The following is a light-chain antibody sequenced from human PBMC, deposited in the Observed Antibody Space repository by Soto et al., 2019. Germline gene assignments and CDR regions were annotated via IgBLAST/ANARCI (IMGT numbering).Light chain of an antibody. CDR1: SSDVGGYNY. V-gene: IGLV2-14*01. CDR2: EVS. CDR3: TSYTSSSTHWV. J-gene: IGLJ3*02. Sequence: QSALTQPAAVSGSPGQSITISCTGNSSDVGGYNYVSWYQQHPGKAPKLMIYEVSKRPSGVSNRFSGSKSGNTASLTISGLQAEDEADYYCTSYTSSSTHWVFGGGTKVTVL.